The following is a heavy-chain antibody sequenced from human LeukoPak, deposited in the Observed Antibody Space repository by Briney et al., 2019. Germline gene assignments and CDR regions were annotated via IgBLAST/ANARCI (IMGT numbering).Heavy chain of an antibody. CDR1: DYPFTNFG. Sequence: ASVKVSCKASDYPFTNFGVSWVRQAPGQGLEWMGWISGYNSKTHYPRKFQGRVTMTTDTSTTTAYMELRTLRSDDTAVYYCARVLIVEDSESHYFDYWGQGTLATVSS. V-gene: IGHV1-18*01. CDR2: ISGYNSKT. CDR3: ARVLIVEDSESHYFDY. D-gene: IGHD1-26*01. J-gene: IGHJ4*02.